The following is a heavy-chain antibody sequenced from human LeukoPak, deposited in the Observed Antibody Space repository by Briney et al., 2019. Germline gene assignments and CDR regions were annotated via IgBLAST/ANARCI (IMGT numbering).Heavy chain of an antibody. V-gene: IGHV1-18*01. CDR1: GYIFAHNG. CDR2: ISAYNGDT. Sequence: ASVKVSCKTSGYIFAHNGISWVRQAPGQGPEWMGWISAYNGDTNYAQNFQGRVTMTRDTSTSTVYMELRSLRSDDTAVYYCARDGTYYDFWSGQKQGAFDIWGQGTMVTVSS. D-gene: IGHD3-3*01. J-gene: IGHJ3*02. CDR3: ARDGTYYDFWSGQKQGAFDI.